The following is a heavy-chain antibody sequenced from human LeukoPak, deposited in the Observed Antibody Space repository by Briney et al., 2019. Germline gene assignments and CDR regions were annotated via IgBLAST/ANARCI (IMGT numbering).Heavy chain of an antibody. CDR1: GDSLTSGSRY. Sequence: KASQTLSLTCTVSGDSLTSGSRYGSWIRQPAGKGLEWIGHFYSSTRTTYNPSLESRVTISGDTAKNQFSLKLDSVTAADTAVYFCARCMSELDYGDYAYYYHMDVWGKGTTVTVSS. J-gene: IGHJ6*04. V-gene: IGHV4-61*09. CDR2: FYSSTRT. CDR3: ARCMSELDYGDYAYYYHMDV. D-gene: IGHD4-17*01.